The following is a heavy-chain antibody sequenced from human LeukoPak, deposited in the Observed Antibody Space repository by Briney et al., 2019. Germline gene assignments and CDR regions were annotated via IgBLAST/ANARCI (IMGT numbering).Heavy chain of an antibody. D-gene: IGHD6-19*01. Sequence: SVKVSCKASGGTFSSYAISWVRQAPGQGLEWMGGIIPIFGTANYAQKFQGRVTMTRDTSISTAYMELSRLRSDDTAVYYCCSGGDYYYYYMDVWGKGTTVTVSS. CDR3: CSGGDYYYYYMDV. CDR2: IIPIFGTA. V-gene: IGHV1-69*05. J-gene: IGHJ6*03. CDR1: GGTFSSYA.